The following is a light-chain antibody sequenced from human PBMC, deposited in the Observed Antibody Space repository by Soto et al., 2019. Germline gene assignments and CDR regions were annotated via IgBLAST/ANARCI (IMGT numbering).Light chain of an antibody. J-gene: IGLJ2*01. V-gene: IGLV4-69*01. Sequence: QLVLTQSPSASASLGASVKLTCTLSSGHSNYAIAWHQQQSEKGPRYLMKLNSDGSHSKGDGIPDRFSGSSSGAERYLTISSLQSVDEADYYCQTWGSGIEVFGGGTKLTVL. CDR3: QTWGSGIEV. CDR2: LNSDGSH. CDR1: SGHSNYA.